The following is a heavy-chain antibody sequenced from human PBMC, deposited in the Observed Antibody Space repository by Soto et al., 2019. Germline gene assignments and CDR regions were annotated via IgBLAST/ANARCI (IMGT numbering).Heavy chain of an antibody. D-gene: IGHD6-19*01. CDR1: GYTFTSYY. CDR2: INPSGGST. CDR3: ARDTEIAVAGNDAFDI. V-gene: IGHV1-46*03. Sequence: ASVKVSCKASGYTFTSYYMHWVRQAPGQGLEWMGIINPSGGSTSYAQKFQGRVTMTRDTSTSTVYMELSSLRSEDTAVYYCARDTEIAVAGNDAFDIWGQGTMVTVSS. J-gene: IGHJ3*02.